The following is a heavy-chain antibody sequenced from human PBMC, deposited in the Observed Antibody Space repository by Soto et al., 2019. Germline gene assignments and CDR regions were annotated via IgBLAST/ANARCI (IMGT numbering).Heavy chain of an antibody. J-gene: IGHJ4*02. CDR3: ARSSLTYFEF. CDR1: GFTFSDYY. V-gene: IGHV3-11*01. Sequence: GGSLSLSCTASGFTFSDYYMSWIRQAPGKGLEWLAYISGSGSTTYYTDSVKGRFAISRDNARTSLYLQINSLRVEDSAVYYCARSSLTYFEFWGQGTLVTVYS. CDR2: ISGSGSTT.